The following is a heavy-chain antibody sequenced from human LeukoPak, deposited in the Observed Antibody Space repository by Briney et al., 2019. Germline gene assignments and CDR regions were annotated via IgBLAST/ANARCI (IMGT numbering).Heavy chain of an antibody. Sequence: GGSLRLSCAASGFSLTNFAMSWVRQAPGKGLEWVSLIIGSSGDTFYADSVKGRFTISRDNSKNRLYLQMNSLRAEDTALYYCAKGAYDYIEVGYFDYWGQGTLVTVSS. CDR2: IIGSSGDT. J-gene: IGHJ4*02. CDR3: AKGAYDYIEVGYFDY. D-gene: IGHD5-12*01. CDR1: GFSLTNFA. V-gene: IGHV3-23*01.